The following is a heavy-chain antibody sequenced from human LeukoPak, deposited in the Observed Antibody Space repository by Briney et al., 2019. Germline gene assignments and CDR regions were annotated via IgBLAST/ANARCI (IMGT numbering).Heavy chain of an antibody. J-gene: IGHJ3*02. D-gene: IGHD4-17*01. CDR3: ARDLSNYGALPDAFDI. V-gene: IGHV1-2*02. Sequence: GASVKVSCKASGYTFTGYYMHWVRQAPGQGLEWMGWINPNSGGTNYAQKFQGRVTMTRDTSISTAYMELSRLRSDDTAVYYCARDLSNYGALPDAFDIWGQGTMVTVSS. CDR1: GYTFTGYY. CDR2: INPNSGGT.